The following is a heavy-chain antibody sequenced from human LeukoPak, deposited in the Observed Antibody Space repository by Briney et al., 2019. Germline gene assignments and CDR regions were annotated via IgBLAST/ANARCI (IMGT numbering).Heavy chain of an antibody. D-gene: IGHD5-12*01. CDR1: GFTFSDYY. J-gene: IGHJ4*02. V-gene: IGHV3-11*04. CDR2: ISSSGSTI. Sequence: GGSLRLSCAASGFTFSDYYMSWIRQAPGKGLEWVSYISSSGSTIYHADPVKGRFTISRDNAKNSLYLQMNSLRAEDTAVYYCASSPGVGYDYAGFDYWGQGTLVTVSS. CDR3: ASSPGVGYDYAGFDY.